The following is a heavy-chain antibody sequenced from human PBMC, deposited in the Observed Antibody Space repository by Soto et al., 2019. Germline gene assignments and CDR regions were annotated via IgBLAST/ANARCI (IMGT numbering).Heavy chain of an antibody. CDR3: ARGGVRGVIRYYMDV. CDR1: GFTVSSNY. D-gene: IGHD3-10*01. J-gene: IGHJ6*03. CDR2: IYSGGST. Sequence: EVQLVESGGGLVQPGGSLRLSCAASGFTVSSNYMSWVRQAPGKGLEWVSVIYSGGSTYYADSVKGRFTISRENSKNTRYRQMNSLRAEDTAVYYCARGGVRGVIRYYMDVWGKGTTVTVSS. V-gene: IGHV3-66*01.